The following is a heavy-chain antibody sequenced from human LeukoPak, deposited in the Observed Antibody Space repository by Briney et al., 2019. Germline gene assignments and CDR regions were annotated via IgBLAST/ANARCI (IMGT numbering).Heavy chain of an antibody. V-gene: IGHV3-49*04. CDR2: IRSKAYGGTT. D-gene: IGHD3-22*01. Sequence: PGRSLRLSCTASGFTFGDYAMSWVRQAPGKGLEWVGFIRSKAYGGTTEYAASVKGRFTISRDDSKSIAYLQMNSLKTEDTAVYYCTRDLWRYYDSSGLTSGWFDPWGQGTLVTVSS. J-gene: IGHJ5*02. CDR1: GFTFGDYA. CDR3: TRDLWRYYDSSGLTSGWFDP.